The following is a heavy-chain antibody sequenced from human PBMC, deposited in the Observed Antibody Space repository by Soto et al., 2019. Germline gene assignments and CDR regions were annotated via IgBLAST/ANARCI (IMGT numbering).Heavy chain of an antibody. D-gene: IGHD1-1*01. CDR3: ARSRGPNENDFDY. CDR2: ISYDGNNK. Sequence: QVQLVESGGGGVQPGRSLRPSCAASGFTFSSYAMHWVRQAPGKGLEWVAIISYDGNNKYYADSVKGRFTISRDNSKNTLSLQMNSLRPEDTSAYYCARSRGPNENDFDYWGQGTLVTVSS. CDR1: GFTFSSYA. V-gene: IGHV3-30-3*01. J-gene: IGHJ4*02.